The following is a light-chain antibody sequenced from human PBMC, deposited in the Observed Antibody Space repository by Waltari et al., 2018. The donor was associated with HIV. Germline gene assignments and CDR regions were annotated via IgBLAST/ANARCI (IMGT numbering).Light chain of an antibody. J-gene: IGKJ4*01. V-gene: IGKV4-1*01. CDR1: PSLFRSSNNLNY. Sequence: DIVLTQSPDSLAVSLGGKATINCKSSPSLFRSSNNLNYLAWYQKKPRQPPRLLIPWASSRESGVPDRFSGSGSGTDFTLTISNLQAEDVAIYYCQQYSSVPVTFGGGTEVEIK. CDR3: QQYSSVPVT. CDR2: WAS.